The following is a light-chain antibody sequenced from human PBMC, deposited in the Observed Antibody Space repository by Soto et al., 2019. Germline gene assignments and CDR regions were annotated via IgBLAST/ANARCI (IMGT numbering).Light chain of an antibody. Sequence: QSALTQPPSASGSPGQSVTISCTGTSSDVGAYNYVSWYQQHPGKAPKLLIYEVSKRPSGVPDRFSGSKSGKTASLTVSGLQPEDEGDYYCTSYAGSDIWVFGGGTKVTVL. J-gene: IGLJ3*02. CDR3: TSYAGSDIWV. V-gene: IGLV2-8*01. CDR1: SSDVGAYNY. CDR2: EVS.